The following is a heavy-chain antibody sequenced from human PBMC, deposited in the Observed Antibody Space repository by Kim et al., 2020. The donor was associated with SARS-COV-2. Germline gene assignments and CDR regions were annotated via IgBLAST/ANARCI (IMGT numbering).Heavy chain of an antibody. D-gene: IGHD1-20*01. V-gene: IGHV3-53*01. CDR3: AREYGITGTTDAFDI. CDR1: GFTVSSNY. J-gene: IGHJ3*02. Sequence: GGSLRLSCAASGFTVSSNYMSWVRQAPGKGLEWVSVIYSGGSTYYADSVKGRFTISRDNSKNTLYLQMNSLRAEDTAVYYCAREYGITGTTDAFDIWGQGTMVTVSS. CDR2: IYSGGST.